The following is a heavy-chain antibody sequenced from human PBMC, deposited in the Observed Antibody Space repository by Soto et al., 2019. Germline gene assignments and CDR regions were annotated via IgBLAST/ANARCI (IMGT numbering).Heavy chain of an antibody. CDR3: ARDGYTLTPNYYYGMDV. D-gene: IGHD4-4*01. Sequence: SDTLSLTCTVSGGSISSYYWSWIRQPPGKGLEWIGYIYYTGSTNYNPSLKSRVTISVDTSKNHFSLKLSSVTAADTAVYYCARDGYTLTPNYYYGMDVWGQGTTVTVSS. CDR1: GGSISSYY. J-gene: IGHJ6*02. V-gene: IGHV4-59*01. CDR2: IYYTGST.